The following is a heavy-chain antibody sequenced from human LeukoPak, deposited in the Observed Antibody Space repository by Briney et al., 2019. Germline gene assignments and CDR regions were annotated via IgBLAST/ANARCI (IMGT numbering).Heavy chain of an antibody. V-gene: IGHV3-13*01. J-gene: IGHJ3*02. Sequence: GGSLRLSCAASGFTLSSYDMHWVRQATGKGLAWVSAIGTAGDTYYPGSVKGRFTTSRETAKNSLYLQMSSLRAGDTAVYYCARSMGFRESDAFDIWGQGTMVTVSS. CDR3: ARSMGFRESDAFDI. CDR1: GFTLSSYD. CDR2: IGTAGDT. D-gene: IGHD3-10*01.